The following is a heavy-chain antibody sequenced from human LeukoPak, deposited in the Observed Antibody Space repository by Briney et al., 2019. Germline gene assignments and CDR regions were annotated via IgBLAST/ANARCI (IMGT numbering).Heavy chain of an antibody. CDR1: GFTFSSYA. Sequence: GGSLRLSCAASGFTFSSYAMSWVRQAPGKGLEWVSAFSGSGGSTYYADSVKGRFTISRDNSKNTLYLQMNSLRAEDTAVYYCAKDSEYYYDSSARRGYFDYWGQGTLVTVSS. V-gene: IGHV3-23*01. J-gene: IGHJ4*02. CDR3: AKDSEYYYDSSARRGYFDY. CDR2: FSGSGGST. D-gene: IGHD3-22*01.